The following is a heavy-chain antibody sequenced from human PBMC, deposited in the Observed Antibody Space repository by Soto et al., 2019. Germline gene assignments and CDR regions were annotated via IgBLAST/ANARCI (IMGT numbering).Heavy chain of an antibody. V-gene: IGHV4-4*07. J-gene: IGHJ5*02. CDR1: GGSLNNYY. Sequence: SETLSLTCTVSGGSLNNYYWRWIRQPAGKGLEWIGRIYPAGNTNYKSSLRSRVTMSVDTSKNQFSLKLRFLTAADTAMYYCARGSLQFDPWGQGTLVTVSS. CDR3: ARGSLQFDP. CDR2: IYPAGNT.